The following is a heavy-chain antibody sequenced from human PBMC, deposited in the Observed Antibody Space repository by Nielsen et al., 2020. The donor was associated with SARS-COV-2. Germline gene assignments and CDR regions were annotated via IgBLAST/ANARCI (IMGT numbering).Heavy chain of an antibody. CDR2: ISLHSYSI. CDR3: VRRENDAFDI. Sequence: SLKISCAASGFTFDDYAMHWVRQAPGKCLEWVSSISLHSYSIAYADSLKGRFTISRDNAKNSLFLQMNSLRADDTALYYCVRRENDAFDIWGQGTMVTVSS. J-gene: IGHJ3*02. CDR1: GFTFDDYA. V-gene: IGHV3-9*01. D-gene: IGHD5-24*01.